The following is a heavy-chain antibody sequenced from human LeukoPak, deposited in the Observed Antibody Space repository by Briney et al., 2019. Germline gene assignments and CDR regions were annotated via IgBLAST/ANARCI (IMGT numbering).Heavy chain of an antibody. Sequence: SVKVSCKASGGIFRSYAISWLRPAPGQGLEWMGVIIPIFGTGNYAQKFQGRVTITTDESTSTAYMELSRLRSADTAVYYCTRGTAWYYCYYYMDVWGKGTRVTVSS. CDR2: IIPIFGTG. CDR3: TRGTAWYYCYYYMDV. J-gene: IGHJ6*03. V-gene: IGHV1-69*05. CDR1: GGIFRSYA.